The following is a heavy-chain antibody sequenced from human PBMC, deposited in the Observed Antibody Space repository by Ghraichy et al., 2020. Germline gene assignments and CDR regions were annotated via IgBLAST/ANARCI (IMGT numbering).Heavy chain of an antibody. J-gene: IGHJ4*02. V-gene: IGHV3-74*01. CDR3: STPPRAARGNY. CDR2: IKTDGSTT. Sequence: GGSLRLSCAASGLTFSSYWMHWVRQAPGKGLEWVSHIKTDGSTTNYADSVRGRFTISRDNAKNTLYLQMNSLRADDTAVYYCSTPPRAARGNYWGQGTLVTVSS. D-gene: IGHD3-10*01. CDR1: GLTFSSYW.